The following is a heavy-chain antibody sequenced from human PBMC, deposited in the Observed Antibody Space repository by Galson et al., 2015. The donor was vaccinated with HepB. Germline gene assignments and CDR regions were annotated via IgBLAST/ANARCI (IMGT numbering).Heavy chain of an antibody. Sequence: SLRLSCAASGFRFSSYSMNWVRQAAGKGLEWVSSINTGGTHICYAGSGKGRFTISRDNAENSLFLQMNSLRVDDTAVYYCARVAPEGAVAGRGNTYFDLWGRGTLVTVSS. CDR3: ARVAPEGAVAGRGNTYFDL. J-gene: IGHJ2*01. D-gene: IGHD6-19*01. CDR2: INTGGTHI. V-gene: IGHV3-21*01. CDR1: GFRFSSYS.